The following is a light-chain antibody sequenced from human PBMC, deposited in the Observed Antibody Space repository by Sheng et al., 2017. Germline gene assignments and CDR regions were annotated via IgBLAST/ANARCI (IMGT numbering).Light chain of an antibody. V-gene: IGKV3-20*01. CDR2: DAS. Sequence: EIVLTQSPGTLSLSPGERATLSCRASQSVSSSYLAWYQQKPGQAPRLLIYDASNRATGTPARFSGSGSGTDFTLTISRLEPEDFAVYYCQQYGSSPRTFGQGTKVEIK. CDR3: QQYGSSPRT. CDR1: QSVSSSY. J-gene: IGKJ1*01.